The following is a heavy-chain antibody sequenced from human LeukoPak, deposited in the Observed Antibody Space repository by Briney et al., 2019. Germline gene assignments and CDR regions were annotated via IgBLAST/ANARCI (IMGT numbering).Heavy chain of an antibody. J-gene: IGHJ6*03. CDR1: GFTFSNYS. CDR2: ISGSGIST. CDR3: ARGKSATIFGAGYYYMDV. V-gene: IGHV3-23*01. Sequence: PGGSLRLSCAASGFTFSNYSMSWVRQAPGKGLEWVSAISGSGISTYYADSVKGRFTISRDNSKNTLYLQMNSLRAEDTAVYYCARGKSATIFGAGYYYMDVWGKGTTVTVSS. D-gene: IGHD3-3*01.